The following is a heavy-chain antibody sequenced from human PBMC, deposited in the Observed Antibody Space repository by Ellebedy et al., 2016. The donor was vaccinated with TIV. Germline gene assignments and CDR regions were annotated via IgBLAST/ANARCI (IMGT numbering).Heavy chain of an antibody. CDR2: ISGGGGIT. D-gene: IGHD2-15*01. CDR1: GFTFNRYV. CDR3: AKVEVGYCSGGSCFTNWFDP. V-gene: IGHV3-23*01. Sequence: GGSLRLSXAASGFTFNRYVITWVRQAPGKGLEWVSSISGGGGITNYADSVKGRFTIFRDNSKNTLYLQMNGLRAEDTAVYYCAKVEVGYCSGGSCFTNWFDPWGQGTLVTVSS. J-gene: IGHJ5*02.